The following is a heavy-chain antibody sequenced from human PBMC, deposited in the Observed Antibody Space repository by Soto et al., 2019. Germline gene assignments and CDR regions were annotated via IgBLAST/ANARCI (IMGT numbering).Heavy chain of an antibody. CDR3: TRDRGPTYHYYGLDV. D-gene: IGHD3-10*01. CDR2: IWYDGSNK. V-gene: IGHV3-33*01. CDR1: GFIFSSYG. Sequence: GGSLRLSCAASGFIFSSYGMHWARQAPGKGLEWVAVIWYDGSNKYYVDSVKGRFTISRDNSKNKLYLQMNSLRAEDTAVYYCTRDRGPTYHYYGLDVWGQGTMVTVSS. J-gene: IGHJ6*02.